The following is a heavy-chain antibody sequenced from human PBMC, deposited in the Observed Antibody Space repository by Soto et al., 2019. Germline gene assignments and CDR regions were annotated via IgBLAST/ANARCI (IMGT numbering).Heavy chain of an antibody. CDR2: ISSSSSYT. CDR1: GFTFSDYY. CDR3: ARAHSAGYYYGMDV. Sequence: VQLVESGGGLVKPGGSLRLSCAASGFTFSDYYMSWIRQAPGKGLEWVSYISSSSSYTNYADSVKGRFTISRDNAKNSLYLQMNSLRAEDTAVYYCARAHSAGYYYGMDVWGQGTTVTVSS. V-gene: IGHV3-11*06. J-gene: IGHJ6*02.